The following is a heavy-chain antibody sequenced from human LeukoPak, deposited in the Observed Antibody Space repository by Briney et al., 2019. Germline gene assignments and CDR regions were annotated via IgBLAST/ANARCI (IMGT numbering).Heavy chain of an antibody. CDR2: INPSGGGT. Sequence: GASVKVSCKASGYSFTNYYMHWVRQAPGQGLEGRGIINPSGGGTSYTLKFRGRVTMTRDTSTSTFYMELSSLNSEDTAVYYCARPPSGRDGYNDAFDIWGQGTMVTVSS. J-gene: IGHJ3*02. CDR3: ARPPSGRDGYNDAFDI. D-gene: IGHD5-24*01. V-gene: IGHV1-46*01. CDR1: GYSFTNYY.